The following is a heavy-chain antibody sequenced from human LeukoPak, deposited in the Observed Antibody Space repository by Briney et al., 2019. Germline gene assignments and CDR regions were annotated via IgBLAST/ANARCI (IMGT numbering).Heavy chain of an antibody. CDR1: GGSISSGGYY. V-gene: IGHV4-30-2*01. J-gene: IGHJ4*02. CDR3: ARVGARRFDY. Sequence: SETLSLTCTVSGGSISSGGYYWSWIRQPPGKGLEWIGYIYHSGSTYYNPSLKSRVTISVDRSKNQFSLKLSSVTAADTAMYYCARVGARRFDYWGQGTLVTVSS. CDR2: IYHSGST. D-gene: IGHD3-16*01.